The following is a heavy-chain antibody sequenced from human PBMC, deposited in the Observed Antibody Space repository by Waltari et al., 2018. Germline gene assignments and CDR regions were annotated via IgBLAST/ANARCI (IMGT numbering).Heavy chain of an antibody. CDR2: INHIGST. Sequence: QVQLQQWGAGLLKPSETLSLTCAVYGGSFSGYYWSWIRQPPGKGLEWIGEINHIGSTNSNPSLKSRVTISVDTSKNQFSLKLSSVTAADTAVYYCARVRAPLLYRVRMKELEHYHFDYWGQGTLVTVSS. J-gene: IGHJ4*02. CDR3: ARVRAPLLYRVRMKELEHYHFDY. V-gene: IGHV4-34*01. D-gene: IGHD2-2*02. CDR1: GGSFSGYY.